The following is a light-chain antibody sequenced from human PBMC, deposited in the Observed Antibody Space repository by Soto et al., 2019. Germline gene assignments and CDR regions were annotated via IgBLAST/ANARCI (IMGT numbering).Light chain of an antibody. CDR1: QSVSSSF. CDR2: RAS. J-gene: IGKJ4*01. Sequence: EIVLTQSPDTLSLSPGERATLSCRASQSVSSSFLAWYHQKPGQAPRLLIYRASSRATGIPDRFTGSGSGTDFTLTISRLEPEDFAVYYCQQYESSRLTFGGGTKVEIK. V-gene: IGKV3-20*01. CDR3: QQYESSRLT.